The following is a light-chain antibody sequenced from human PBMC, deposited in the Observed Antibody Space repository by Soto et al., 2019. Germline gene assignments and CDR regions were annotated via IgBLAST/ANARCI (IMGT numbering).Light chain of an antibody. CDR3: QQYGSFSPIT. CDR1: RSISNC. J-gene: IGKJ4*01. V-gene: IGKV1-5*01. CDR2: DAS. Sequence: DIQITQSPSTLSASVGDRVTITCRASRSISNCLAWYQQRPGIAPTLLIFDASILQSGVPSRFSGSGSGTEFTLSISRLQTDDFAAYYCQQYGSFSPITFGGGTKVEI.